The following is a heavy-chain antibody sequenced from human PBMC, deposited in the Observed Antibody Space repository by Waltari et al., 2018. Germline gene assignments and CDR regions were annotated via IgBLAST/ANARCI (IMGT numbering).Heavy chain of an antibody. CDR2: IQEDGREK. Sequence: EVQLVESGGGLVQPGGSLRLSCAASGFTFGSYWMSWVRQAPGKGLEWVANIQEDGREKNYVDSVKGRFTISRDNSKNTLYLQMNSLRAEDTAVYYCAKATLGYSGYDRNGFDYWGQGTLVTVSS. V-gene: IGHV3-7*03. CDR1: GFTFGSYW. J-gene: IGHJ4*02. CDR3: AKATLGYSGYDRNGFDY. D-gene: IGHD5-12*01.